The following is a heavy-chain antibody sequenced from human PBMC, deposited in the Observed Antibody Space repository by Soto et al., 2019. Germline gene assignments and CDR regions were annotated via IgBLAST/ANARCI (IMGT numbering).Heavy chain of an antibody. Sequence: EVQLVESGGGLVQPGGSLRLSCAASGFTFRSYSMNWVRQAPGKGLEWVSYISSSSSTIYYADSVKGRLTISRDNAKNSLYLQMNSLRGEDTAVYYCARDSSSSWYLDYWGQGTLVTVSA. J-gene: IGHJ4*02. D-gene: IGHD6-13*01. CDR3: ARDSSSSWYLDY. CDR2: ISSSSSTI. CDR1: GFTFRSYS. V-gene: IGHV3-48*01.